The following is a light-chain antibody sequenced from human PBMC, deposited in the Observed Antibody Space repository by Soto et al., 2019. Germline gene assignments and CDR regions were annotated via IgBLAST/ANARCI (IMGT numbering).Light chain of an antibody. CDR3: SSYAGSSSVV. CDR2: EVN. Sequence: QSVLTQPPSASGSPGQSVTISCTGATRDIGGYNYVSWYQQHPGKAPKVIIYEVNKRPSGVPDRFSGSKSANTASLTVSGLQAEDEADYYCSSYAGSSSVVFGGGTKLTVL. V-gene: IGLV2-8*01. J-gene: IGLJ2*01. CDR1: TRDIGGYNY.